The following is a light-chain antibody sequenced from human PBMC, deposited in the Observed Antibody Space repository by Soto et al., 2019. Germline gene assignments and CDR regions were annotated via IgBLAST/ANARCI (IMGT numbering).Light chain of an antibody. CDR2: EVN. CDR1: TADIGYYTY. V-gene: IGLV2-14*01. CDR3: SSFTRATSWV. Sequence: QSALTQPASVSGSPGQSITLSCTGTTADIGYYTYVSWYQHHPGNAPKLLIYEVNKRPSGVSDRFSASKSGTTASLTISGLRADDEADYYCSSFTRATSWVFGGGTQLTVL. J-gene: IGLJ3*02.